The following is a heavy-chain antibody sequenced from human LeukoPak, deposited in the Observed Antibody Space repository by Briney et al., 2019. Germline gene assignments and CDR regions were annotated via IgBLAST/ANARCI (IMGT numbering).Heavy chain of an antibody. D-gene: IGHD2-15*01. CDR3: AREAVVDDPLGWFDP. CDR2: ISSSGSTI. CDR1: GFTFSDYY. V-gene: IGHV3-11*04. Sequence: PGGSLRLSCAASGFTFSDYYMSWIRQALGKGLEWVSYISSSGSTIYYADSVKGRFTISRDNAKNSLYLQMNSLRAEDTAVYYCAREAVVDDPLGWFDPWGQGTLVTVSS. J-gene: IGHJ5*02.